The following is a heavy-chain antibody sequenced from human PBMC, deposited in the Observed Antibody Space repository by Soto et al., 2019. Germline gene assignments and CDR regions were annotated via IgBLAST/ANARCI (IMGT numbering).Heavy chain of an antibody. V-gene: IGHV4-39*01. D-gene: IGHD3-10*01. CDR2: TYYNGNA. J-gene: IGHJ4*02. CDR3: ARHFVAVVIKGWGY. CDR1: GGSIDRSNYY. Sequence: PSETLSLTCNVSGGSIDRSNYYWDWLRQPPGKGLEWIGTTYYNGNAYSNPSLKSRVSMSVDTSKNQFSLKLVSVTAADTAVYYCARHFVAVVIKGWGYWGQGTLVTVSS.